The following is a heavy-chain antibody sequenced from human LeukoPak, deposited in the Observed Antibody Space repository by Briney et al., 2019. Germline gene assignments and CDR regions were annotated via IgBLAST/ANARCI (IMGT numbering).Heavy chain of an antibody. D-gene: IGHD3-3*01. CDR2: ISYDGSNK. J-gene: IGHJ4*02. CDR1: GFIFSSYA. V-gene: IGHV3-30-3*01. CDR3: ARDPFGVEGGYFDY. Sequence: PGGSLRLSCAASGFIFSSYAMHWVRQAPGKGLEWVAVISYDGSNKYYADSVKGRFTISRDNSKNTLYLQMNSLRAEDTAVYYCARDPFGVEGGYFDYWGQGTLVTVSS.